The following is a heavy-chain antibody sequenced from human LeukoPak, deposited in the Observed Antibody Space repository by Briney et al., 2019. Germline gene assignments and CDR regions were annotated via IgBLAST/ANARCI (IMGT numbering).Heavy chain of an antibody. CDR2: INHSGST. D-gene: IGHD2-2*01. CDR3: ARSRRCSSTSCYSVVGHYYYYMDV. Sequence: SETLSLTCAVYGGSFSGYYWSWIRQPPGKGLEWIGEINHSGSTNYNPSLKSRVTISVDTSKNQFSLKLSSVTAADTAVYYCARSRRCSSTSCYSVVGHYYYYMDVWGKGTTVTISS. CDR1: GGSFSGYY. V-gene: IGHV4-34*01. J-gene: IGHJ6*03.